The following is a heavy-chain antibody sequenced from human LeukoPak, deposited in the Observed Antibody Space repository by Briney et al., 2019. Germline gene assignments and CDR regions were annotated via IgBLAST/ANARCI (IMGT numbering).Heavy chain of an antibody. CDR1: GFTVSSNY. CDR2: IYSGGST. Sequence: GRSLRLSCAASGFTVSSNYMSWVRQAPGKGLEWVSVIYSGGSTYYADSVKGRFTISRDNSKNTLYLQMNSLRVEDTAVYYCARCGGYSSSPFDYWGQGTLVTVSS. V-gene: IGHV3-53*01. J-gene: IGHJ4*02. CDR3: ARCGGYSSSPFDY. D-gene: IGHD6-13*01.